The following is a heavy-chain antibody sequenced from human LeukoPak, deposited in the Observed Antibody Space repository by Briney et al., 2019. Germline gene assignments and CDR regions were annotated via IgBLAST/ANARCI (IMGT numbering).Heavy chain of an antibody. CDR3: ASEGGWYVLDY. Sequence: PGRSLRLSCAASGFTFSSYGMHWVRQAPGKGLEWVAVIWYDGSNKYYADSVKGRFTISRDNSKNTLYLQMNSLRAEDTAVYYCASEGGWYVLDYWGQGTLVTVSS. CDR1: GFTFSSYG. V-gene: IGHV3-33*01. D-gene: IGHD6-19*01. J-gene: IGHJ4*02. CDR2: IWYDGSNK.